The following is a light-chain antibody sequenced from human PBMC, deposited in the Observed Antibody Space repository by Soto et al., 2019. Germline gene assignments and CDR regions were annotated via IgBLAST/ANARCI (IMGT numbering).Light chain of an antibody. CDR3: QQCYYLPI. CDR2: DAS. Sequence: DIQMTQSPSSLSASVGDRLTITCQASHDITSYLNWYQHKPGKAPKLLIYDASILEAGVPPRFSGSGSGTDFTLTISGLQPEDVATYYCQQCYYLPIFGPGTTVDFK. V-gene: IGKV1-33*01. CDR1: HDITSY. J-gene: IGKJ3*01.